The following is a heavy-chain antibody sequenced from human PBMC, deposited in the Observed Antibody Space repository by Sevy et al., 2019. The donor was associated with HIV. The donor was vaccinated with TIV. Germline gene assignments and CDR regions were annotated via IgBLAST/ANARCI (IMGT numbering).Heavy chain of an antibody. CDR2: IYYSGST. CDR3: ARERGGTVHLSRVFDP. CDR1: GGSVSSGSYY. D-gene: IGHD1-26*01. V-gene: IGHV4-61*01. J-gene: IGHJ5*02. Sequence: SETLSLTCTVSGGSVSSGSYYWSWIRQPPGKGLEWIGYIYYSGSTNYNPSLKSRVTISVDTSKNQFSLKLSSVTAADTAVYYWARERGGTVHLSRVFDPWGQGTLVTVSS.